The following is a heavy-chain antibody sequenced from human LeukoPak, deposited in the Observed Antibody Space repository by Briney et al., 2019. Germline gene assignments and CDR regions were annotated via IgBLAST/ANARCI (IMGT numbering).Heavy chain of an antibody. CDR3: VKDWGSEFASGSSYFDD. CDR2: ISSTGTYT. V-gene: IGHV3-21*01. J-gene: IGHJ4*02. CDR1: GFSFSRYA. Sequence: GGSLRLSCAASGFSFSRYAMNWVRQAPGKGLEWVSLISSTGTYTYYADSVKGRFTISRDNAKNSLILYMSNLRVEDTAVYYCVKDWGSEFASGSSYFDDWGQGILVTVSS. D-gene: IGHD3-10*01.